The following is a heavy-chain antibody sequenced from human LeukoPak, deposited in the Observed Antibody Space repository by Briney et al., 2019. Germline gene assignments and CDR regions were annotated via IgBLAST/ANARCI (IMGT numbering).Heavy chain of an antibody. CDR3: ARRSYEGRFCSGGSCYSNNWFDP. D-gene: IGHD2-15*01. Sequence: SATLSLTCAVYGGSFSGYYWSWIRQPPGKGLEWIGEINHSGTRNYNPSLKSRVTISVDTSKNQFSLKLSSVTAADTAVYYCARRSYEGRFCSGGSCYSNNWFDPWGQGTLVTV. CDR2: INHSGTR. J-gene: IGHJ5*02. CDR1: GGSFSGYY. V-gene: IGHV4-34*01.